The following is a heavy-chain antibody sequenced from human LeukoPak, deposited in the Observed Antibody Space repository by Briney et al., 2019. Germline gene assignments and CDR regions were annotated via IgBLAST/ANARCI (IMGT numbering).Heavy chain of an antibody. J-gene: IGHJ2*01. V-gene: IGHV3-74*01. Sequence: GGSLRLSCAASGFVFSNYWMHWVRQAPGKRLVWVSRIKTDGSTITYADSVKGRFTISRDNAMNTLYLQMNSLGAEDTAVYYCARVGQGEWFFDLWGRGTLVTVSS. CDR2: IKTDGSTI. CDR3: ARVGQGEWFFDL. D-gene: IGHD1-26*01. CDR1: GFVFSNYW.